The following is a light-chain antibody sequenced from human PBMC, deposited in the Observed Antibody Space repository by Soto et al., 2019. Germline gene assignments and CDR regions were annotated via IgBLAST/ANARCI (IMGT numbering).Light chain of an antibody. J-gene: IGLJ3*02. Sequence: QSALTQPPSASGSPGQSVTISCTGTSSDVGDYNYVSWYQQHPGKAPKLMIYEVSKRPSGVPDRFSGSKSGNTASLTVSGFQAEDEADYYCISYAGSNNWVFGGGTKLTLL. V-gene: IGLV2-8*01. CDR2: EVS. CDR1: SSDVGDYNY. CDR3: ISYAGSNNWV.